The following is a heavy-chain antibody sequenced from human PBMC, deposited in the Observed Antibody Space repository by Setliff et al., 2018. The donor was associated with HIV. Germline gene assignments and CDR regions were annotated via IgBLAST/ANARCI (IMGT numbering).Heavy chain of an antibody. CDR3: ARVATGPESFDI. Sequence: TLSLTCTVSGVSISSGSYYWSWIRQPAGKGLEWIGHIYTSGITNYNPSLKSRVTISVDTSKNQFSLKLSSVTAADTAVYYCARVATGPESFDIWGQGTMVTVSS. CDR1: GVSISSGSYY. D-gene: IGHD3-9*01. J-gene: IGHJ3*02. CDR2: IYTSGIT. V-gene: IGHV4-61*09.